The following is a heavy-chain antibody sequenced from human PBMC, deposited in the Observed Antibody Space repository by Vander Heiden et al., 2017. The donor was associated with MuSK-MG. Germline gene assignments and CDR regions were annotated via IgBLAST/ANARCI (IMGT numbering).Heavy chain of an antibody. Sequence: QVQLQESGPGLVKPSETLSLTCTVPGGSISSYYWSWIRQPAGKGLEWIGRIYTSGSTNYNPSLKSRVTMSVDTSKNQFSLKLSSVTAADTAVYYCARVPHGSGSSPEVGYFDYWGQGTLVTVSS. CDR2: IYTSGST. D-gene: IGHD3-10*01. CDR1: GGSISSYY. J-gene: IGHJ4*02. V-gene: IGHV4-4*07. CDR3: ARVPHGSGSSPEVGYFDY.